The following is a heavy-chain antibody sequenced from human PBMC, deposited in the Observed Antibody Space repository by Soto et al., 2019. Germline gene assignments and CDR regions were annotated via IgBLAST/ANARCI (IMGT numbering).Heavy chain of an antibody. CDR2: IYYSGST. CDR3: ARDPYSGSSYSDY. D-gene: IGHD1-26*01. CDR1: GGSISSYY. V-gene: IGHV4-59*12. Sequence: SETLSLTCTVSGGSISSYYSSWIRQPPGKGLEWIGYIYYSGSTYYNPSLKSRVTISVDTSKNQFSLKLSSVTAADTAVYYCARDPYSGSSYSDYWGQGTQVT. J-gene: IGHJ4*02.